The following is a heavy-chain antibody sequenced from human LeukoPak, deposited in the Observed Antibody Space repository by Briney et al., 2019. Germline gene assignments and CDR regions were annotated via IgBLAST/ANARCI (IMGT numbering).Heavy chain of an antibody. CDR2: ISGSGGST. V-gene: IGHV3-23*01. Sequence: HPGGSLRLSCAASGFTFSSYAMSWVRQAPGKGLEWVSAISGSGGSTYYADSVKGRFTISRDNSKNTLYLQMNSLRAEDTAVYYCAGQLDSYYDFWSGYWIGAELLGQRYMDVWGKGTTVTVSS. CDR3: AGQLDSYYDFWSGYWIGAELLGQRYMDV. J-gene: IGHJ6*03. D-gene: IGHD3-3*01. CDR1: GFTFSSYA.